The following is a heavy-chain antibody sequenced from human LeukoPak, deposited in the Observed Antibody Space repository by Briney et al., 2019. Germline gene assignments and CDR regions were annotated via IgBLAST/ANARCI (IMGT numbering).Heavy chain of an antibody. V-gene: IGHV4-59*01. CDR1: GGSISSYY. D-gene: IGHD3-22*01. J-gene: IGHJ3*02. Sequence: SETLSLTCTVSGGSISSYYWSWLRQPPGKGLEWIGYIYYSGSTNYNPSLKSRVTISVDTSKNQFSLKLSSVTAADTAVYYCARGVNHYYYDSSGPDAFDIWGQGTMVTVSS. CDR3: ARGVNHYYYDSSGPDAFDI. CDR2: IYYSGST.